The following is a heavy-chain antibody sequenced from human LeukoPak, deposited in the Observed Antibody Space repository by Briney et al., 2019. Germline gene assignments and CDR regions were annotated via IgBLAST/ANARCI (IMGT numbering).Heavy chain of an antibody. CDR2: ISSSSYI. CDR1: GFTFSSYS. Sequence: GGSLRLSCAASGFTFSSYSMNWVRQAPGKGLEWVSSISSSSYIYYADSMKGRFTISRDNAKNSLYLQMNSLRAEDTAVYYCARDPQRFLEWLSYFDYWGQGTLVTVSS. V-gene: IGHV3-21*01. CDR3: ARDPQRFLEWLSYFDY. D-gene: IGHD3-3*01. J-gene: IGHJ4*02.